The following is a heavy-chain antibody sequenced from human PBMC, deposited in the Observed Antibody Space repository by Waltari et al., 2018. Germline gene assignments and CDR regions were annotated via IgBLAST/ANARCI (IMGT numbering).Heavy chain of an antibody. J-gene: IGHJ5*02. CDR2: ISAKNGKT. Sequence: QVQLVPSGPEVKQPGSSFRVPCKSSGYLFTPYSISWVRQAPGQGLEWMGWISAKNGKTSYAQNLQGRVTMTTDTSTNTAYMGLRSLTSDDTAVYYCATRRSAVRFDPWGQGTLVIVSS. D-gene: IGHD4-17*01. V-gene: IGHV1-18*01. CDR1: GYLFTPYS. CDR3: ATRRSAVRFDP.